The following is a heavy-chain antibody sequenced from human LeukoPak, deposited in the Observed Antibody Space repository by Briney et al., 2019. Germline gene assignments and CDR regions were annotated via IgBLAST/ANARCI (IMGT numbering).Heavy chain of an antibody. D-gene: IGHD4-11*01. CDR3: ARGSLDYIGLGNWFDP. CDR2: IYHSGST. Sequence: PSETLSLTCAVSGGSISSGGYSWSWIRQPPGKGLAWIGYIYHSGSTYYNPSLKSRVTISVDRSKNQFSLKLTSVTAADTAVYYCARGSLDYIGLGNWFDPWGQGTLVTVSS. V-gene: IGHV4-30-2*01. J-gene: IGHJ5*02. CDR1: GGSISSGGYS.